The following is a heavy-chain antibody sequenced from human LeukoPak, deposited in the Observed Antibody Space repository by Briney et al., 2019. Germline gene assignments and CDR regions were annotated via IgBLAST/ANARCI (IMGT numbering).Heavy chain of an antibody. J-gene: IGHJ4*02. CDR2: INWNSGST. CDR3: ARGILRLGELSPLDY. D-gene: IGHD3-16*02. V-gene: IGHV3-9*01. CDR1: GFTLDDYA. Sequence: PGGSLRLSCAGSGFTLDDYAMHWVRQAPGKGLEWVSGINWNSGSTRYAASVKGRFTISRDNAKNSLYLQMNSLRAEDTAVYYCARGILRLGELSPLDYWGQGTLVTVSS.